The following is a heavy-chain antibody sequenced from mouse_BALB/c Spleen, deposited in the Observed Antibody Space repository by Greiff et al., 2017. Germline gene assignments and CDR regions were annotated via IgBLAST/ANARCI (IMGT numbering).Heavy chain of an antibody. V-gene: IGHV14-3*02. CDR3: APITTAGFYAMDY. Sequence: VQLQQSGAELVKPGASVELSCTASGFNIKDTYMHWVKQRPEQGLEWIGRIDPANGNTKYDPKFQGKATITADTSSNTAYLQLSSLTSEDTAVYYCAPITTAGFYAMDYWGQGTSVTVSS. CDR2: IDPANGNT. CDR1: GFNIKDTY. J-gene: IGHJ4*01. D-gene: IGHD1-2*01.